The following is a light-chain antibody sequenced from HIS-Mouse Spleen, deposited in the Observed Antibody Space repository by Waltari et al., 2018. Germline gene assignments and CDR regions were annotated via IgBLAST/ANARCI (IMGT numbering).Light chain of an antibody. CDR3: QQYNSYSPLT. CDR2: KGS. J-gene: IGKJ4*01. Sequence: DIQMTQSPSTLSASVGDRVTITCRASQSISSWLAWYQQKPGKAPKLLIYKGSSLESGVPSRFSGSGSGTEFTLTISSLQPDDFATYYCQQYNSYSPLTFGGGTKVEIK. V-gene: IGKV1-5*03. CDR1: QSISSW.